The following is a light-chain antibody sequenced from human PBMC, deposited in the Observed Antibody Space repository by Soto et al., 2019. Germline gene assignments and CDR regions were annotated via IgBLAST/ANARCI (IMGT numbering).Light chain of an antibody. CDR2: GTS. CDR1: QSVGNGY. V-gene: IGKV3-20*01. J-gene: IGKJ1*01. CDR3: QQYGSSPWT. Sequence: EIVLTQSPGTLSLSPGDRATLSCRASQSVGNGYLTWYQQKPGQAPRLLIHGTSNRATGIPDRFSGSGSGTDFTLTISRLEPEDFAVYYCQQYGSSPWTFGQGTKVDIK.